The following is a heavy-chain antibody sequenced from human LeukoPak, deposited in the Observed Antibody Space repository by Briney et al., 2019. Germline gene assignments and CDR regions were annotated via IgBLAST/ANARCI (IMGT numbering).Heavy chain of an antibody. CDR1: GYSFTTYW. Sequence: GESLKISWKGSGYSFTTYWIGWVRQMPGKGLEWMGIIYPGDSDTRYSPSLQRQVTLSADKSISTAYLQWSSLKASDTAMYYCARRGYRNYDAFDIWGQGTMVTVSS. J-gene: IGHJ3*02. CDR2: IYPGDSDT. V-gene: IGHV5-51*01. CDR3: ARRGYRNYDAFDI. D-gene: IGHD5-18*01.